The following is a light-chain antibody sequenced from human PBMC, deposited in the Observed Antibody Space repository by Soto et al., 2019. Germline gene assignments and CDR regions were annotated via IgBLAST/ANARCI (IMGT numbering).Light chain of an antibody. J-gene: IGKJ2*01. CDR1: QTLRRTY. Sequence: EIVLMQSPGTLSLSPWERATRSCRASQTLRRTYIAWYQQKPGQAPRVLIYGASKRATGIPDRFSGSGSGTDFSLTITRLDPEDFAVYYCHQYDNAPHTYGQGTKVEIK. CDR3: HQYDNAPHT. V-gene: IGKV3-20*01. CDR2: GAS.